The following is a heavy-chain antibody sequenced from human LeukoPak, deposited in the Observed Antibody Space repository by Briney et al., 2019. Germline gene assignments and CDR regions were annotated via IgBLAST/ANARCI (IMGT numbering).Heavy chain of an antibody. Sequence: GGSLRLSCVASGFTFSNYWMSWVRQAPGKGLEWVANIKQDGSEKYYVDSVKGRFTISRDNAKNSLYLQMNSLRAEDTAVYYCAREFGGGYYYDSSGYYSPIPFDYWGQGTLVTVSS. D-gene: IGHD3-22*01. J-gene: IGHJ4*02. CDR1: GFTFSNYW. CDR3: AREFGGGYYYDSSGYYSPIPFDY. V-gene: IGHV3-7*01. CDR2: IKQDGSEK.